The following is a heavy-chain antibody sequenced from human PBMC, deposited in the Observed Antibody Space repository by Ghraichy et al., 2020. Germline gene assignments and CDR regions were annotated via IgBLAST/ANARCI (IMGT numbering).Heavy chain of an antibody. CDR2: IYYSGST. D-gene: IGHD3-16*02. CDR1: GGSISSYY. CDR3: ARNYVWGSYRSYYFDY. J-gene: IGHJ4*02. Sequence: SETLSLTCTVSGGSISSYYWSWIRQPPGKGLEWIGYIYYSGSTNYNPSLKSRVTISVDTSKNQFSLKLSSVTAADTAVYYCARNYVWGSYRSYYFDYWGQGTLVTVSS. V-gene: IGHV4-59*01.